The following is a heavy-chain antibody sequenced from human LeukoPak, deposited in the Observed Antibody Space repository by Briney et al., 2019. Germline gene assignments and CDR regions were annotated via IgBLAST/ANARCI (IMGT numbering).Heavy chain of an antibody. CDR3: ARPYSAYAFDY. J-gene: IGHJ4*02. CDR2: ISRSGNSI. CDR1: GFTFSSYE. D-gene: IGHD5-12*01. V-gene: IGHV3-48*03. Sequence: GGSLRLSCAASGFTFSSYEMNWVRQAPGKGLEWLSYISRSGNSIFYADSVKGRFTISRDNAKNSLYLQMNSLRAEDTAAYYCARPYSAYAFDYWGQGTLVTVSS.